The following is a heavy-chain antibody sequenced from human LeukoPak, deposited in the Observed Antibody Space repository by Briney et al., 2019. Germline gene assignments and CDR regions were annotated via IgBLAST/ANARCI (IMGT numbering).Heavy chain of an antibody. J-gene: IGHJ4*02. CDR1: GFTFSSYA. CDR3: AKAYYYDSRTDY. Sequence: GGSLRLSCAASGFTFSSYAMSWVRQAPGKGPEWVSAISGSGGSTYYADSVKGRFTISRDNSKNTLYLQMNSLRAEDTAVYYCAKAYYYDSRTDYWGQGTLVTVSS. CDR2: ISGSGGST. V-gene: IGHV3-23*01. D-gene: IGHD3-22*01.